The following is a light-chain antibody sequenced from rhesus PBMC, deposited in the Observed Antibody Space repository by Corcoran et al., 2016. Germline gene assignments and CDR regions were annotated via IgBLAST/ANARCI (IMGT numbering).Light chain of an antibody. Sequence: EIVMTQSPATLSLSPGERATLSCRASQSVSRNVAWYKQKPGQAPRLLIYGTSTRATGIPDRFSGSGSGTDFTLIISSLEPEDVGVYYCQQYNNWIFTFGPGTNLDIK. J-gene: IGKJ3*01. CDR2: GTS. V-gene: IGKV3S9*01. CDR1: QSVSRN. CDR3: QQYNNWIFT.